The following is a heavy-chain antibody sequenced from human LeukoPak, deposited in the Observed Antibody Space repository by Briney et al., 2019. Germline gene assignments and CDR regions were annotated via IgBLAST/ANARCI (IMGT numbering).Heavy chain of an antibody. CDR3: ARDASYYGSGSYGAFDI. D-gene: IGHD3-10*01. Sequence: GRSLRLSCAASGFTFSSYSMNWVRQAPGKGLEWVSSISSGSSYIYYADSVKGRSTISRDNAKNSLYLQMNSLRAEDTAVYYCARDASYYGSGSYGAFDIWGQGTMVTVSS. J-gene: IGHJ3*02. CDR1: GFTFSSYS. V-gene: IGHV3-21*01. CDR2: ISSGSSYI.